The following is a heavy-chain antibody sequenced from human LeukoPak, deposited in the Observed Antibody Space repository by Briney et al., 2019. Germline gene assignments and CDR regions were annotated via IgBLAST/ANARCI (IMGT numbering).Heavy chain of an antibody. V-gene: IGHV4-4*07. CDR2: IYSSGST. D-gene: IGHD5-18*01. Sequence: SETLSLTCTVSGGSISSYYWSWIRQPAGKGLEWIGRIYSSGSTNYNPSLKSRVTMSVDPSKNQFSLNLRSVTAADTAVYYCARQEDTAMVTFGIGAFDIWGQGTMVTVSS. CDR1: GGSISSYY. J-gene: IGHJ3*02. CDR3: ARQEDTAMVTFGIGAFDI.